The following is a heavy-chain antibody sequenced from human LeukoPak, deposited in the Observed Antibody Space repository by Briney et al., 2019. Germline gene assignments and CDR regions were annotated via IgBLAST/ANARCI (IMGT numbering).Heavy chain of an antibody. CDR3: ARGVKFDP. CDR2: INHSGST. J-gene: IGHJ5*02. CDR1: GGSFSGYY. Sequence: SETLSLTCAVYGGSFSGYYWSWIRQPPGKGLEWIGEINHSGSTNYNPSLQSRVTISVDTSKNQFSLKLSSVTAADTAVYYCARGVKFDPWGQGTLVTVSS. V-gene: IGHV4-34*01.